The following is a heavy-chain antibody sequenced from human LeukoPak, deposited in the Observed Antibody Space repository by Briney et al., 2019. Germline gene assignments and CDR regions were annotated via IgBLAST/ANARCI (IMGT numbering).Heavy chain of an antibody. CDR1: GFTFSSYG. CDR2: IWYDGSNK. D-gene: IGHD5-12*01. Sequence: GRSLRLSCAASGFTFSSYGMHWVRQAPGKGLECMVVIWYDGSNKYYAESVKGRFTISRDNSKNTLYLQMNSLRAEDTAVYYCASKTPGYSGCDFNYAFYIWGQGTMVTVSS. CDR3: ASKTPGYSGCDFNYAFYI. V-gene: IGHV3-33*01. J-gene: IGHJ3*02.